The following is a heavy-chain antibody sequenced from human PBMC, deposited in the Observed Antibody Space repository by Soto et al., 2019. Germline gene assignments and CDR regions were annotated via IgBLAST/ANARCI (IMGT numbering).Heavy chain of an antibody. Sequence: ASVKVSCKASGYTFTSYDINWVRQAPGQGLEWMGWISGYNADTKYAEKFQDRITVTIDTFTTTVYMELRSLRSDDTAVYYCTRQGGDYWGLG. V-gene: IGHV1-18*01. J-gene: IGHJ4*02. D-gene: IGHD2-15*01. CDR1: GYTFTSYD. CDR3: TRQGGDY. CDR2: ISGYNADT.